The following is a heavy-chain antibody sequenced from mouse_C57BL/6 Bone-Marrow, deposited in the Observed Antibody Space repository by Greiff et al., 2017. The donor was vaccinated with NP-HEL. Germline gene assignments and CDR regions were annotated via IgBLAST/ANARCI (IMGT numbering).Heavy chain of an antibody. D-gene: IGHD3-2*02. V-gene: IGHV1-50*01. CDR3: ARNHATAIDY. CDR2: IDPSDSYT. J-gene: IGHJ4*01. CDR1: GYTFTRYW. Sequence: VQLQQPGAELVKPGASVKLSCKASGYTFTRYWMQWVKQRPGPGLEWIGAIDPSDSYTNYNHKFKGQATLTVDTSSSTAYMQISSLTSEDSAVYYCARNHATAIDYWGQGTSVTVSS.